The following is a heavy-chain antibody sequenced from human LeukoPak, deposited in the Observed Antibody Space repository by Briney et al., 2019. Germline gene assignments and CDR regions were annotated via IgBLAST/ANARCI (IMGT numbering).Heavy chain of an antibody. Sequence: SETLSLTCTVSGGSISSYYRSWIRQPPGKGLEWIGYIYYSGSTNYNPSLKSRVTISVDTSKNQFSLKLSSVTAADTAVYYCARGQYVLRYFDWFYFDYWGQGTLVTVSS. CDR2: IYYSGST. CDR3: ARGQYVLRYFDWFYFDY. D-gene: IGHD3-9*01. J-gene: IGHJ4*02. CDR1: GGSISSYY. V-gene: IGHV4-59*01.